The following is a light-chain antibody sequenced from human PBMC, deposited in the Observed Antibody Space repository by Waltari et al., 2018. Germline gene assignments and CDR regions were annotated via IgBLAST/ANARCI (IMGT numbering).Light chain of an antibody. J-gene: IGLJ3*02. CDR3: SSYTSSRTRV. Sequence: QSALTQPASVSGSPGQSITISCTGTSSDVGSYNYVSCYQQHPGKAPNLMIYDVRNRPSGVFNRFSVSKSGNTASLTISGLQGEDEADYYCSSYTSSRTRVFGGGTKLTVL. CDR2: DVR. V-gene: IGLV2-14*03. CDR1: SSDVGSYNY.